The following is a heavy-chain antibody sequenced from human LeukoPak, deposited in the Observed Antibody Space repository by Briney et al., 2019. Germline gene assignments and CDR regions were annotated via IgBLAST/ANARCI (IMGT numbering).Heavy chain of an antibody. CDR2: ISSSSSYI. V-gene: IGHV3-21*01. D-gene: IGHD3-3*01. J-gene: IGHJ4*02. CDR1: GFTFSSYS. CDR3: ARDGRASYYDFWSGYYTAGYFDY. Sequence: GRSLRLSCAASGFTFSSYSMNWVRQAPGKGLEWVSSISSSSSYIYYADSVKGRFTISRDNAKNSLYLQMNSLRAEDTAVYYCARDGRASYYDFWSGYYTAGYFDYWGQGTLVTVSS.